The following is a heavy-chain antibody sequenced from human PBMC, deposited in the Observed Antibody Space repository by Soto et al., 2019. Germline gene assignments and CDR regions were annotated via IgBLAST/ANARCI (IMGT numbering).Heavy chain of an antibody. CDR1: GFTFSSYA. J-gene: IGHJ4*02. D-gene: IGHD3-22*01. Sequence: GGFLRLSCAASGFTFSSYAMSWVRQAPGKGLEWVSAISGSGGSTYYADSAKGRFTISRDNSKNTLYLQMNSLRAEDTAVYYCARNDYYDSSGYNGCVDYWGQGTLVTVSS. CDR3: ARNDYYDSSGYNGCVDY. CDR2: ISGSGGST. V-gene: IGHV3-23*01.